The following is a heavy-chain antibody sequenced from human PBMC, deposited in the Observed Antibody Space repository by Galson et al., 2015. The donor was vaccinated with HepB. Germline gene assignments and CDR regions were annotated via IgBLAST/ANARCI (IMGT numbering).Heavy chain of an antibody. CDR1: GYTFTSYY. CDR2: INPGISTT. CDR3: ARGPWGVVVPPDSYNWFDP. Sequence: SVKVSCKASGYTFTSYYMHWVRQAPGQGLEWMGMINPGISTTSYAQIFQGRVTMTRDTSTSTVYMELSSLRSEDTAVYYCARGPWGVVVPPDSYNWFDPWGQGTLVTVSS. V-gene: IGHV1-46*03. J-gene: IGHJ5*02. D-gene: IGHD2-2*01.